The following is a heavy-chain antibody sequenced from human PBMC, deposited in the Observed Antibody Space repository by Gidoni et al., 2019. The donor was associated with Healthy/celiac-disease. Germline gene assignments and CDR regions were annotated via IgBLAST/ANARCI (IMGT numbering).Heavy chain of an antibody. CDR2: IGTAGDT. J-gene: IGHJ3*02. D-gene: IGHD4-17*01. CDR1: GFTFSSYD. Sequence: EVQLVESGGGLVQPGGSLRLSCAASGFTFSSYDMHWVRQATGKGLEWVSAIGTAGDTYYPGSVKGRFTISRENAKNSLYLQMNSLRAGDTAVYYCARVVPSLRRGGAFDIWGQGTMVTVSS. V-gene: IGHV3-13*01. CDR3: ARVVPSLRRGGAFDI.